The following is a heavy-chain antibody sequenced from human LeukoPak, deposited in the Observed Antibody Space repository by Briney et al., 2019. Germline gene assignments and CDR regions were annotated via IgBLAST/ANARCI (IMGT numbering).Heavy chain of an antibody. CDR3: ARAFWGNWNNLAYGYYFDY. Sequence: ASVKVSCKASGGTFGSFAISWVRQAPGQGLEWMGRVTPIVGRANYAQKFQGRVTITADKSTSTAYMELSSLRSEDTAVYYCARAFWGNWNNLAYGYYFDYWGQGTLVTVSS. CDR1: GGTFGSFA. J-gene: IGHJ4*02. D-gene: IGHD1/OR15-1a*01. CDR2: VTPIVGRA. V-gene: IGHV1-69*04.